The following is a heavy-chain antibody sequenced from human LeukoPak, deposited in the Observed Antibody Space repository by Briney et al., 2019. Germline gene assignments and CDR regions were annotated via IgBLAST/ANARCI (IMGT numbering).Heavy chain of an antibody. CDR2: ISGSGGST. CDR3: AKTQESIAVAGTFDY. D-gene: IGHD6-19*01. J-gene: IGHJ4*02. V-gene: IGHV3-23*01. CDR1: GFTFTDTY. Sequence: PGGSLRLSCAVSGFTFTDTYMTWIRQAPGKGLEWVSAISGSGGSTYYADSVKGRFTISRDNSKDTLYLQMNSLRAEDTAVYYCAKTQESIAVAGTFDYWGQGTLVTVSS.